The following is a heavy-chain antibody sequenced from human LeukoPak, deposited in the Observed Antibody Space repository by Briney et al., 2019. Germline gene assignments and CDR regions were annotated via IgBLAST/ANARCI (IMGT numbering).Heavy chain of an antibody. V-gene: IGHV4-34*01. Sequence: SETLSLTCAVYGDCFSGYYWGWIRQPPGKGLRWVGEINHSGSTNYNPSRKSRVTISVDTSESQFSLKLSAVTAADTAVYYCARVRFGESRATEFDYWGQGTLVTVSS. CDR1: GDCFSGYY. D-gene: IGHD3-10*01. CDR2: INHSGST. J-gene: IGHJ4*02. CDR3: ARVRFGESRATEFDY.